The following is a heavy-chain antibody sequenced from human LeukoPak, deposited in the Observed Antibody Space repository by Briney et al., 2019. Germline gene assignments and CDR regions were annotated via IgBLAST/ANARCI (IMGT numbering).Heavy chain of an antibody. CDR2: IHYSGST. Sequence: SETLPLTCTVSGGSISSNYWSWIRQPPGKGLEWIGHIHYSGSTNSNPSLKSRVTISLDMSKSQFSLKLNSVTAADTAVYYCARVGTHWYFNLWGRGTLVTVSS. CDR1: GGSISSNY. V-gene: IGHV4-59*01. CDR3: ARVGTHWYFNL. J-gene: IGHJ2*01.